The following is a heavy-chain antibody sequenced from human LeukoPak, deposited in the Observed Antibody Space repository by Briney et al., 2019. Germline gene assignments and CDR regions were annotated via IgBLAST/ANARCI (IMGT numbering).Heavy chain of an antibody. CDR3: ARVQTTVGYFDY. Sequence: SETLSLTCTVSGGSISSNSFYWSWIRQPPGKGLEWIGSIYYSGSSYYNLSLKSRVTISVDRSKNQFSLKLSSVTAADTAVYYCARVQTTVGYFDYWGQGTLVTVSS. CDR1: GGSISSNSFY. D-gene: IGHD4-23*01. J-gene: IGHJ4*02. CDR2: IYYSGSS. V-gene: IGHV4-39*07.